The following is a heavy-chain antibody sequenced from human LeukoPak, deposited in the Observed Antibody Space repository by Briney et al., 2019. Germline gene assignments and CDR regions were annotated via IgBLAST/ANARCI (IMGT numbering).Heavy chain of an antibody. V-gene: IGHV3-64D*06. Sequence: PGRSLRLSCAASGFTFSSYAMHWVRQAPGKGLEYVSAISSNGGSTYYADSVKGRFTISRDNSKNTLYLQMSSLRAEDTAVYYCVKENQDRDYYGSGSYYPPDYWGQGTLVTVSS. J-gene: IGHJ4*02. CDR3: VKENQDRDYYGSGSYYPPDY. CDR1: GFTFSSYA. CDR2: ISSNGGST. D-gene: IGHD3-10*01.